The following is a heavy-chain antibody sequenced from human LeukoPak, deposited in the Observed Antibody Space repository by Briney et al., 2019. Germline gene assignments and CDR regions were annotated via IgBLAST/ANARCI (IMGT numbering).Heavy chain of an antibody. V-gene: IGHV3-74*01. CDR3: SRDFVGAEDY. CDR2: INPAGSVT. Sequence: PGGSLRRSSSASGFTTSSYWMHCVGQAPGKGLVWVSRINPAGSVTNHADSVRGRFPISRATATNTLYLEMNSLRAEDTAVYYCSRDFVGAEDYWGQGTLVTVSS. CDR1: GFTTSSYW. D-gene: IGHD3-16*01. J-gene: IGHJ4*02.